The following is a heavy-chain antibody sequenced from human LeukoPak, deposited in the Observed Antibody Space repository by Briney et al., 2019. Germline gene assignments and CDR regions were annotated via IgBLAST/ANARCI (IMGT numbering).Heavy chain of an antibody. D-gene: IGHD5-18*01. CDR1: GGTFSSYA. Sequence: EASVKVSCKASGGTFSSYAISWVRQAPGQGLEWMGGIIPIFGTANYAQKFQGRVTITTDESTSTAYIELSSLRSEDTAMYYCARHADYSYDANWGQGTLVTVSS. CDR2: IIPIFGTA. CDR3: ARHADYSYDAN. V-gene: IGHV1-69*05. J-gene: IGHJ4*02.